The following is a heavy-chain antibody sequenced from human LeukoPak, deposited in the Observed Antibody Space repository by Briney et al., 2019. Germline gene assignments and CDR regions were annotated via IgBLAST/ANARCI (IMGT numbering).Heavy chain of an antibody. J-gene: IGHJ6*02. Sequence: ASVKVSCKASGYTFTTYDIHWVRQATGQGLEWMGWMKHNSGNTGYAQEFQGRVSMTRDTSISKDYMELSRLTSEDTAVYYCARKIGVFGVWGQGTTVTVSS. CDR1: GYTFTTYD. D-gene: IGHD3-3*01. CDR2: MKHNSGNT. CDR3: ARKIGVFGV. V-gene: IGHV1-8*02.